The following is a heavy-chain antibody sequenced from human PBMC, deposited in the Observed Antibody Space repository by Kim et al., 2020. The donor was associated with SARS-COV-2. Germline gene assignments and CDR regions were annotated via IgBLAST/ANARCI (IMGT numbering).Heavy chain of an antibody. J-gene: IGHJ6*02. D-gene: IGHD3-22*01. CDR3: ARVRITMIVVVIKPYYYYGMDV. V-gene: IGHV4-34*01. CDR2: INHSGST. CDR1: GGSFSGYY. Sequence: SETLSLTCAVYGGSFSGYYWSWIRQPPGKGLEWIGEINHSGSTNYNPSLKSRVTISGDTSKNQFSLKLSSVTAADTAVYYCARVRITMIVVVIKPYYYYGMDVWGQGTTVTVSS.